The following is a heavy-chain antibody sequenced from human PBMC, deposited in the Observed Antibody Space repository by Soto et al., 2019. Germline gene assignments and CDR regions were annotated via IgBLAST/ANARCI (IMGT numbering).Heavy chain of an antibody. D-gene: IGHD2-15*01. CDR2: IKQDGSET. J-gene: IGHJ6*03. V-gene: IGHV3-7*01. Sequence: EVELVESAGGLVQPGGSLRLSCVGSGFTFNRYWMSWVRQAPGKGLEWVANIKQDGSETYYVDSVKGRFTISRDNANNSLFLEMNSLRGEDTAVYYCARATQITVWWLYYYMDVWGKGTTVTASS. CDR1: GFTFNRYW. CDR3: ARATQITVWWLYYYMDV.